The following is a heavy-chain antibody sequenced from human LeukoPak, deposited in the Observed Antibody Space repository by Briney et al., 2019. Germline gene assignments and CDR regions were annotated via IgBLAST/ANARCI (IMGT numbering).Heavy chain of an antibody. D-gene: IGHD6-13*01. CDR2: ITLSRTTI. CDR3: ARETLDSSSWTAFDF. Sequence: GGSLRLSCAASGFTFSNYNMNWVRQAPGKGLEWVAYITLSRTTIYYADSVKGRFTISRDNAKNSLSLQMNSLRDEDTAVYYCARETLDSSSWTAFDFWGQGTLVTVSS. J-gene: IGHJ4*02. CDR1: GFTFSNYN. V-gene: IGHV3-48*02.